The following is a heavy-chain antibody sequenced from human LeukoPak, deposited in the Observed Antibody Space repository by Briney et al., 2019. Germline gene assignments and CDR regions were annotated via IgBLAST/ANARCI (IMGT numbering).Heavy chain of an antibody. D-gene: IGHD6-6*01. Sequence: GGSLRLSCAASGFTFSSYAMHWVRQAPGKGLEWVAVISYDGSNKYYADSVKGRFTIPRDNSKNTLYLQMNSLRAEDTAVYYCAKDPADRQLTSGGVDYWGQGTLVTVSS. V-gene: IGHV3-30*04. CDR2: ISYDGSNK. CDR3: AKDPADRQLTSGGVDY. CDR1: GFTFSSYA. J-gene: IGHJ4*02.